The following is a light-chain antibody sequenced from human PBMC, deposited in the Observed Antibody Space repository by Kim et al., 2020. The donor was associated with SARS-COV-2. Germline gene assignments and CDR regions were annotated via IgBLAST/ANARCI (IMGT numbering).Light chain of an antibody. J-gene: IGLJ2*01. CDR1: SSTIGSNP. CDR2: SNN. V-gene: IGLV1-44*01. Sequence: GQRVTISCSASSSTIGSNPVNWYQQLPGTAPKLLIYSNNQRPSGVPDRFSGSKSGASASLAISGLQSEDEADYYCAAWDDSLNGVVFGGGTQLTVL. CDR3: AAWDDSLNGVV.